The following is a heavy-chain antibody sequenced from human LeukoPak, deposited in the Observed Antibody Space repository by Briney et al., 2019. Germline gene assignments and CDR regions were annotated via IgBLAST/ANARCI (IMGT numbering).Heavy chain of an antibody. J-gene: IGHJ3*02. CDR1: GFTFSSYG. D-gene: IGHD3-22*01. CDR2: IKEDGMEK. Sequence: GGSLRLSCAAPGFTFSSYGMTWVRQAPGKGRDWVANIKEDGMEKNYLEFMKGRFTISRDNAKNSLYLQMNSLRAEDTAIYYCARYYYNNDGYSEDAFDIWGQGTMVTVSS. CDR3: ARYYYNNDGYSEDAFDI. V-gene: IGHV3-7*01.